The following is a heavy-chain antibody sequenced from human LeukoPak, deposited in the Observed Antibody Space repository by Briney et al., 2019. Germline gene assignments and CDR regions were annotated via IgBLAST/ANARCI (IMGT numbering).Heavy chain of an antibody. J-gene: IGHJ5*02. CDR2: INHSGST. Sequence: SETLSLTCAVYGGSFSGYYWSWIRQPPGKGLEWIGEINHSGSTYYNPSLKSRVTISVDTSKNQFSLKLSSVTAADTAVYYCARHPPYYDFWSGPYNWFDPWGQGTMVTVSS. V-gene: IGHV4-34*01. D-gene: IGHD3-3*01. CDR3: ARHPPYYDFWSGPYNWFDP. CDR1: GGSFSGYY.